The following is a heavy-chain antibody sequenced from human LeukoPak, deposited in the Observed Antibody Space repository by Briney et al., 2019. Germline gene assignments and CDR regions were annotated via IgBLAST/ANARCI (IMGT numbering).Heavy chain of an antibody. Sequence: GGSLRLSCAASGFTFSSYWMSWVRQAPGKGLEWVANIKQNGSATSYVDSVKGRFTISRDNAQNSLYLQMNNLRADDTAAYYCADPGVGYWGQGTLVTVSS. J-gene: IGHJ4*02. CDR2: IKQNGSAT. D-gene: IGHD2-8*01. CDR1: GFTFSSYW. V-gene: IGHV3-7*01. CDR3: ADPGVGY.